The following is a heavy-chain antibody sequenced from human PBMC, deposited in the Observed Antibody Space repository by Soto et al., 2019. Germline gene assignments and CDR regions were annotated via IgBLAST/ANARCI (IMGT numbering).Heavy chain of an antibody. D-gene: IGHD3-16*01. V-gene: IGHV3-48*02. CDR3: ARDARNADYDY. CDR1: GFTFSSHA. CDR2: IHGTRSII. Sequence: EVQLVESGGGLVQPGGSLKLSCAVSGFTFSSHAMNWVRQAPGKGLEWVAYIHGTRSIIYYADSVKGRFTISRDNAKNSLYLQMDSLRDEETALYYGARDARNADYDYWGQGTLVTVSS. J-gene: IGHJ4*02.